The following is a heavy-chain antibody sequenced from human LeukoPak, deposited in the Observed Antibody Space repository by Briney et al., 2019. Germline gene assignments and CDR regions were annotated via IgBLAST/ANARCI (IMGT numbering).Heavy chain of an antibody. J-gene: IGHJ4*02. CDR1: GFTFSSYA. CDR2: ISGSGGST. Sequence: GGSLRLSCAASGFTFSSYAMSWVRQAPGKGLEWVSAISGSGGSTYYADSVKGRFTMSRDNAKNTLYLQMNSLRDEDTAVYYCAKGGTYSFDYWGQGTLLTVSS. CDR3: AKGGTYSFDY. V-gene: IGHV3-23*01. D-gene: IGHD1-26*01.